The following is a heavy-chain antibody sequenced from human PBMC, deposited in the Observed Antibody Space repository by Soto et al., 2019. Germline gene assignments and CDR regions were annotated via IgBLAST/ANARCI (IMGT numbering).Heavy chain of an antibody. CDR1: GYSFTSYW. Sequence: PWESLKISCKGSGYSFTSYWIGWVRQMPGKGLEWMGIIYPGDSDTRYSPSFQGQVTISADKSISTAYLQWSSLKASDTAMYYCARSARDYYDSSGYYNIDYWGQGTLVTVPS. J-gene: IGHJ4*02. CDR2: IYPGDSDT. V-gene: IGHV5-51*01. D-gene: IGHD3-22*01. CDR3: ARSARDYYDSSGYYNIDY.